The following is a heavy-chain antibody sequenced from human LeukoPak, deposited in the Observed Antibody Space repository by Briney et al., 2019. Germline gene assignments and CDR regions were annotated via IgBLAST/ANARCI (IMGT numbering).Heavy chain of an antibody. D-gene: IGHD1-26*01. V-gene: IGHV4-39*07. CDR3: AREARWEPLETEFFDY. J-gene: IGHJ4*02. Sequence: SETLSLTCTVSGGSISSSSYYWGWIRQPPGKGLEWIGSIYYSGSTYYNPSLKSRVTISVDTSKNQFSLKLSSVTAADTAVYYCAREARWEPLETEFFDYWGQGTLVTVSS. CDR2: IYYSGST. CDR1: GGSISSSSYY.